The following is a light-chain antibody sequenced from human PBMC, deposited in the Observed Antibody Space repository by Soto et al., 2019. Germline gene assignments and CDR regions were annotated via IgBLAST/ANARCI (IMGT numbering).Light chain of an antibody. J-gene: IGKJ4*01. CDR1: RDITRW. Sequence: DIHMTQSPSTLSASVGDRVTITCRASRDITRWLAWYQQKPGRAPKVLIYEASNLQSGVPSRVSGSGSGTEFTLTISSLQPDEFGTYYWQDYSSFFGGGTRVEIK. CDR2: EAS. V-gene: IGKV1-5*01. CDR3: QDYSSF.